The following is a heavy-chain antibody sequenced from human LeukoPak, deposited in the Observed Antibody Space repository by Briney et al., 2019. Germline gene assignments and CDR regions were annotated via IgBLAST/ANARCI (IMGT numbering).Heavy chain of an antibody. CDR1: GDSVSSNSAA. V-gene: IGHV6-1*01. CDR2: TYYRSKWYN. CDR3: ARAALDFWSGYYTLGDY. J-gene: IGHJ4*02. Sequence: SQTLSLTCAISGDSVSSNSAACNWIRQSPSRGLEWLGRTYYRSKWYNDYAVSVKSRITINPDTSKNQFSLQLNSVTPEDTAVYYCARAALDFWSGYYTLGDYWGQGTLVTVSS. D-gene: IGHD3-3*01.